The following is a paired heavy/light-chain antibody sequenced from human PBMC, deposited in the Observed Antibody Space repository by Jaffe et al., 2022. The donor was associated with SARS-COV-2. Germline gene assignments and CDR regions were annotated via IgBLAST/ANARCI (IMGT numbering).Heavy chain of an antibody. V-gene: IGHV4-34*01. CDR3: ARGGRYGYCSGGSCLPRRNWFDP. CDR2: INHSGST. D-gene: IGHD2-15*01. Sequence: QVQLQQWGAGLLKPSETLSLTCAVYGGSFSGYYWSWIRQPPGKGLEWIGEINHSGSTNYNPSLKSRVTISVDTSKNQFSLKLSSVTAADTAVYYCARGGRYGYCSGGSCLPRRNWFDPWGQGTLVTVSS. J-gene: IGHJ5*02. CDR1: GGSFSGYY.
Light chain of an antibody. J-gene: IGKJ4*01. V-gene: IGKV3-15*01. CDR1: QSVSSN. CDR2: GAS. Sequence: EIVMTQSPATLSVSPGERATLSCRASQSVSSNLAWYQQKPGQAPRLLIYGASTRATGIPARFSGSGSGTEFTLTISSLQSEDFAVYYCQQYNNWPRLTFGGGTKVEIK. CDR3: QQYNNWPRLT.